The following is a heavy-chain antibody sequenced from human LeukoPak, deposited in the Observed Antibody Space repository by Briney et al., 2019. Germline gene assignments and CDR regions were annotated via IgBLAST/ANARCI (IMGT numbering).Heavy chain of an antibody. Sequence: ASVKVSYKASGYTFTSYDINWLRQATGQGLEWMGWMNPNSGNTGYAQKFQGRVTMTRNTSISTAYMELSSLRSEDTAVYYCARGSTYYDFWSGYYTPFHFDYWGQGTLVTVSS. CDR1: GYTFTSYD. V-gene: IGHV1-8*01. CDR2: MNPNSGNT. D-gene: IGHD3-3*01. CDR3: ARGSTYYDFWSGYYTPFHFDY. J-gene: IGHJ4*02.